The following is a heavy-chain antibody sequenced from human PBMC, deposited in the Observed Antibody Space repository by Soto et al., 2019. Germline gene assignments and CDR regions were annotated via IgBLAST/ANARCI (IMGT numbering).Heavy chain of an antibody. Sequence: QVHLVESGGGVVQPGRSLRLSCEASGFTFINYGMHWVRQAPGKGLEWVALTSYDGSKKYYADAVKGRFTIFRDNSKNTLYLEMNSLRTEDTAVYYCAKRRTIFRVVDRRTLDYWGQGTLVTVSS. CDR1: GFTFINYG. CDR2: TSYDGSKK. J-gene: IGHJ4*02. D-gene: IGHD3-3*01. CDR3: AKRRTIFRVVDRRTLDY. V-gene: IGHV3-30*18.